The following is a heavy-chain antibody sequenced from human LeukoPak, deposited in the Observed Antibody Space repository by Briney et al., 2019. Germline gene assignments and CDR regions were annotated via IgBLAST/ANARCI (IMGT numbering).Heavy chain of an antibody. V-gene: IGHV4-30-2*01. CDR1: GGSISSGGYS. Sequence: SETLSLTCAVSGGSISSGGYSWSWIRQPPGKGLEWIGYIYHSGSTYYNPSLKSRVTISVDRSKSQFSLKLSSVTAADTAVYYCARGQDWFDPWGQGPLVTVSS. CDR2: IYHSGST. J-gene: IGHJ5*02. CDR3: ARGQDWFDP.